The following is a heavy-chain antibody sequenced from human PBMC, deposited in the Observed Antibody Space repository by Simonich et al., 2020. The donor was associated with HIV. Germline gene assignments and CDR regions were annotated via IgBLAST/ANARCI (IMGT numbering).Heavy chain of an antibody. CDR2: IKHSGSA. CDR3: ARVLYDSSGYYRYFDY. CDR1: GGSFSGYY. V-gene: IGHV4-34*01. Sequence: QVQLQQWGAGLLKPSETLSLTCAVYGGSFSGYYWSWIRQPPGKGLEWIGEIKHSGSANYNPSLKSRVTISVDTSKNQVSLKLSSVTAADTAVYYCARVLYDSSGYYRYFDYWGQGTLVTVSS. J-gene: IGHJ4*02. D-gene: IGHD3-22*01.